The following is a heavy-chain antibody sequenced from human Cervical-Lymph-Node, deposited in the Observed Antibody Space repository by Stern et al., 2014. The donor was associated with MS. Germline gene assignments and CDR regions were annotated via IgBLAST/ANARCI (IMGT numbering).Heavy chain of an antibody. J-gene: IGHJ6*02. Sequence: VQLVESGGGVVQPGRSLRLSCAASGFSVSIYGMHWVRQAPGKGLEWVATIWNDGRNKFYADSVKGRLTISRDNSKNTLDLQMNSLRDEDTAVYYCARGAVVDGIHGVDVWGQGTTVTVSS. D-gene: IGHD2-2*01. CDR2: IWNDGRNK. CDR1: GFSVSIYG. V-gene: IGHV3-33*01. CDR3: ARGAVVDGIHGVDV.